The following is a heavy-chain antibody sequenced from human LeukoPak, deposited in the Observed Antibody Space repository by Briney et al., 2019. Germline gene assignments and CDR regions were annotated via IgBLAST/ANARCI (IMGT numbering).Heavy chain of an antibody. CDR2: MNPNSGNT. Sequence: ASVKVSCKASGYTFTSYDINWVRQATGQGLEWMGWMNPNSGNTGYAQKFQGRVTMTRNTSISTAYMELSSLRSEDTAVYYCARSTILRYFDSYYCYYGMDVWGQGTTVTVSS. V-gene: IGHV1-8*01. J-gene: IGHJ6*02. D-gene: IGHD3-9*01. CDR1: GYTFTSYD. CDR3: ARSTILRYFDSYYCYYGMDV.